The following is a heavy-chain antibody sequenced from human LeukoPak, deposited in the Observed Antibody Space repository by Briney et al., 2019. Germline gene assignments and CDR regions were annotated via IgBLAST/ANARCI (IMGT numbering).Heavy chain of an antibody. Sequence: ASVKVSCKASGGTFSSYAISWVRQAPGQGLEWMGGMIPIFDTANYAQKFQGRVMITADESTSTAYMELSSLRSEDTAVYYCARVLRGKYYYYYYMDVWGKGTTVTVSS. CDR1: GGTFSSYA. CDR2: MIPIFDTA. D-gene: IGHD4-23*01. J-gene: IGHJ6*03. V-gene: IGHV1-69*13. CDR3: ARVLRGKYYYYYYMDV.